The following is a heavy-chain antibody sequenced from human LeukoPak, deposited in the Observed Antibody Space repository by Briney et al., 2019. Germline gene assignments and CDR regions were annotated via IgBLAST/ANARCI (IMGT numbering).Heavy chain of an antibody. CDR2: ITTYNGKT. J-gene: IGHJ6*03. CDR3: ARELAAADYYYMDV. V-gene: IGHV1-18*01. D-gene: IGHD6-13*01. Sequence: ASVKVSCKASGYTFTSHGISWVRQAPGQGLEWMGWITTYNGKTNYAQKLQGRVTVTTDTSTSTAYMELRSLRSDDTAVYYCARELAAADYYYMDVWGKGTTVTISS. CDR1: GYTFTSHG.